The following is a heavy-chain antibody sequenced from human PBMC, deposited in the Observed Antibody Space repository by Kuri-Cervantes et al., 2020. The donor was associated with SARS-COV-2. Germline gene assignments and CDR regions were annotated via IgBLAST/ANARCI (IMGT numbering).Heavy chain of an antibody. J-gene: IGHJ3*01. V-gene: IGHV1-69*06. CDR2: IIPLFGTT. Sequence: SVKVSCKAIGDTVSSYSISWVRQAPGQGLEWMGGIIPLFGTTGSAQTFRGRITITADKSTNTAYMELSSLTSEDTAMYFWARDRVGRENAFDVWGLGTMVTVSS. CDR3: ARDRVGRENAFDV. CDR1: GDTVSSYS. D-gene: IGHD5-24*01.